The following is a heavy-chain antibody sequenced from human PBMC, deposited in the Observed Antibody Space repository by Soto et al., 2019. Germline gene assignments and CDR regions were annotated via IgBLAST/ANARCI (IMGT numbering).Heavy chain of an antibody. CDR1: GFSISSGGYS. CDR2: IYHSGST. J-gene: IGHJ6*02. Sequence: SETLSLTCAVSGFSISSGGYSWSWIRQPPGKGLEWIGYIYHSGSTYYNPSLKSRVTISVDRSKNQFSLKLSSVTAADTAVYYCARGGLWFGESYYYGMDVWGQGTTVT. D-gene: IGHD3-10*01. V-gene: IGHV4-30-2*01. CDR3: ARGGLWFGESYYYGMDV.